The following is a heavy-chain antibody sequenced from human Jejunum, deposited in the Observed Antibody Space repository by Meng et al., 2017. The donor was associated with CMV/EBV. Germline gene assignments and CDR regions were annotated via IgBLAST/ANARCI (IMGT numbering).Heavy chain of an antibody. J-gene: IGHJ5*02. D-gene: IGHD7-27*01. CDR2: ISSYSGNT. V-gene: IGHV1-18*01. CDR1: GYTFTSYA. CDR3: ARDATGEGWFDP. Sequence: QVQLVQSGPEVKKPGASVKVSCTASGYTFTSYAISWVRQAPGQGLEWMGQISSYSGNTNYAQKFQGRVTMTTDTSASTAYMELRSLTPDDTAVYYCARDATGEGWFDPWGQGTLVTVSS.